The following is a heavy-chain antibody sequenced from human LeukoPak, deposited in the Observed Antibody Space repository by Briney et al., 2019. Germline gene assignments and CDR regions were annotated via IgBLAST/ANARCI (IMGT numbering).Heavy chain of an antibody. CDR2: IYTSGST. CDR1: GGSISSGSYY. V-gene: IGHV4-61*02. Sequence: SETLSLTCTVSGGSISSGSYYWSWIRQPAGKGLEWIGRIYTSGSTNYNPSLKSRVTISVDTSKNQFSLKLSSVTAADTAVYYGARWYSSSWYVNYFDYWGQGTLVTVSS. J-gene: IGHJ4*02. D-gene: IGHD6-13*01. CDR3: ARWYSSSWYVNYFDY.